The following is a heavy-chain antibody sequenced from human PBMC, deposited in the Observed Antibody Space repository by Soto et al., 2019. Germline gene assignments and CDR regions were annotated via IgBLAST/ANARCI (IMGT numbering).Heavy chain of an antibody. Sequence: QVQLQESGPGLVKPSETLSLTCTVSGGSISSYYWSWIRQPPGKGLEWIGYIYYSGSTNYNPSLKSRVTISVDTSKNQCSLKLSSVTAADTAVYYCARHGRGDYFNYYYYMDVWGKGTTVTVSS. J-gene: IGHJ6*03. CDR2: IYYSGST. D-gene: IGHD4-17*01. CDR3: ARHGRGDYFNYYYYMDV. CDR1: GGSISSYY. V-gene: IGHV4-59*08.